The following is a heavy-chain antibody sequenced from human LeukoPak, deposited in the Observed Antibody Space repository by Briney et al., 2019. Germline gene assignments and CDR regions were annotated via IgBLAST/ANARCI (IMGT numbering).Heavy chain of an antibody. CDR3: ARADSSGIDY. CDR2: IIPIPGIA. D-gene: IGHD3-22*01. Sequence: GASVKVSCKAYGGTFSSYAISWVRQAPGQGLEWMGRIIPIPGIANYAQKFQGRVTITADKSTSTAYMELSSLRSEDTAVYYCARADSSGIDYWGQGTLVTVSS. V-gene: IGHV1-69*04. J-gene: IGHJ4*02. CDR1: GGTFSSYA.